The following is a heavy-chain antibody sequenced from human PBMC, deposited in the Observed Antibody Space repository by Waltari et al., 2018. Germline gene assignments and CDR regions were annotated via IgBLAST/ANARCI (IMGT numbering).Heavy chain of an antibody. Sequence: QVQLQQWGAGLLKPSETLSLTCAGYGGSFSGYYWSWIRQPPGKGLEWIGEINHSGSTNYNPSLKSRVTISVDTSKNQFSLKLSSVTAADTAVYYCARGRGIAAAGRRFDPWGQGTLVTVSS. CDR2: INHSGST. CDR3: ARGRGIAAAGRRFDP. CDR1: GGSFSGYY. D-gene: IGHD6-13*01. J-gene: IGHJ5*02. V-gene: IGHV4-34*01.